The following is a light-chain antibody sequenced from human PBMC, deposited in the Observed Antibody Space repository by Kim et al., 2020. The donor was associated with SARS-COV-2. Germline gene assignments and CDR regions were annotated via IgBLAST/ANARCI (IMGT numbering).Light chain of an antibody. CDR2: TDD. J-gene: IGLJ3*02. V-gene: IGLV1-44*01. CDR3: ATWDDSLDVWM. CDR1: SSNSGRNT. Sequence: GQRVTISCSRSSSNSGRNTVNWYQQLPGTAPQLLSDTDDRRPSGVSDRVSCSKSGTSASLAISALRSEDEADYYCATWDDSLDVWMFGGGTKLTVL.